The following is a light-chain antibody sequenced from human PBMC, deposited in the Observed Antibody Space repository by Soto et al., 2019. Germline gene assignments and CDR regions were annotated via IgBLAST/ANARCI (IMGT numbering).Light chain of an antibody. CDR3: QHYNNGPPWT. V-gene: IGKV3D-15*01. J-gene: IGKJ1*01. CDR2: RAS. CDR1: QSLSSN. Sequence: EIVMTQSPATLSVSPGERATLSCRASQSLSSNLAWYQQKPGQAPRLLIYRASTRATGVPARFSGSGSGTEFTLTISSLQSEDFAVYYCQHYNNGPPWTFGQGTKVEIE.